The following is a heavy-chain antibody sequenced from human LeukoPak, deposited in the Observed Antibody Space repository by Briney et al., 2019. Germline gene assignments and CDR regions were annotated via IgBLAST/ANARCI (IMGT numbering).Heavy chain of an antibody. Sequence: ASVKVSCKASGGTFSSYAISWVRQAPGQGLEWMGWINPNSGGTNYAQKFQGRVTMTRDTSISTAYMELSRLRSDDTAVYYCARDAPLRSSGWFDPWGQGTLVTVSS. CDR1: GGTFSSYA. CDR3: ARDAPLRSSGWFDP. J-gene: IGHJ5*02. V-gene: IGHV1-2*02. CDR2: INPNSGGT. D-gene: IGHD5/OR15-5a*01.